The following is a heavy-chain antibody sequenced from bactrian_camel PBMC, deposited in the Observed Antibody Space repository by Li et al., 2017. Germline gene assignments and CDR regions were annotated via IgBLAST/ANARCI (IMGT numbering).Heavy chain of an antibody. Sequence: QVQLVESGGGLVQPGGSLRLSCVASGFTGSNYYMIWVRQTPGKGLEWVSEINSDGRNTYYADVVKGRFSISRDNAKNAVYLQMNSLKTEDTAVYYCATWWSVGFWGQGTQVTVS. D-gene: IGHD7*01. J-gene: IGHJ6*01. CDR3: ATWWSVGF. CDR2: INSDGRNT. V-gene: IGHV3S5*01. CDR1: GFTGSNYY.